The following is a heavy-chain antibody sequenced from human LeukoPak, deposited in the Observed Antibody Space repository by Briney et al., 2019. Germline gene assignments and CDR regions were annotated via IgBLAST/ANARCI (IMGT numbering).Heavy chain of an antibody. CDR2: IKQDGSEK. J-gene: IGHJ4*02. D-gene: IGHD3-10*01. CDR1: RFTFSSYS. CDR3: ARDKNTMGIDY. Sequence: GGSLRLSCAASRFTFSSYSMSWVRQAPGKGPEWVANIKQDGSEKHYVDSVKGRFTISRDNANNSLYLQMNSLRAADTAVYYCARDKNTMGIDYWGQGSLVTVSS. V-gene: IGHV3-7*01.